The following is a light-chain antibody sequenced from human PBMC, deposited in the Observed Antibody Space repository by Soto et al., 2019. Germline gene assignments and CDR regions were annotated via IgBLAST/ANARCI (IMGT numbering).Light chain of an antibody. J-gene: IGKJ5*01. CDR3: QQLDSYPLT. V-gene: IGKV1-9*01. CDR1: QGISSF. CDR2: DAS. Sequence: DIQLTQSPSFLSASVGDRVTITCRASQGISSFLAWYQEKPVEAPKLLIYDASTLQSGVPSRFSGSGSGTEFTLTISSLQPEDFATYYCQQLDSYPLTFGQGTRLEIK.